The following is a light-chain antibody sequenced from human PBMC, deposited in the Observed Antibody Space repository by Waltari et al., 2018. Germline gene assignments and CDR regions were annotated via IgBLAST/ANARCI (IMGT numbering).Light chain of an antibody. J-gene: IGKJ2*01. CDR2: GAH. V-gene: IGKV3-15*01. Sequence: EIVMTQSPAIMSVSPGERVTLSCRASQRVSNYLAWYQQVPGQAPRLLIYGAHTRATGVPERFSGSGSGTDFTLTVSSLQSEDFGVYYCQQYIDWPQYTFGQGTKLEIK. CDR3: QQYIDWPQYT. CDR1: QRVSNY.